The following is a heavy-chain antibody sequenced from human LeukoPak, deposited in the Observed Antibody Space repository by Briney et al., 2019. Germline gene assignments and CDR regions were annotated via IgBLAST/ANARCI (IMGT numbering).Heavy chain of an antibody. V-gene: IGHV3-48*03. CDR2: ISTTGSTI. CDR1: GFTFSSYE. Sequence: PGGSLRLSCAASGFTFSSYETNWVRQAPGKGLEWISYISTTGSTIYNTDIVQGRFTISRDNARSSLYLQMNSLRAEDTAVYYCARNFSYYVLWGQGTLVTVSS. J-gene: IGHJ4*02. D-gene: IGHD3-10*02. CDR3: ARNFSYYVL.